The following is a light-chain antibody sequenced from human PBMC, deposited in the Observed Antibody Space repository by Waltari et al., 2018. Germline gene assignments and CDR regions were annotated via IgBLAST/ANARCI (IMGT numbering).Light chain of an antibody. J-gene: IGLJ1*01. CDR1: SSYVGDYKY. Sequence: QSALTQPASVSGSPGQSIPISCTETSSYVGDYKYVSWYQQHPGKLPKLMIYDVSKRPSGVSNRFSGSKSGNTASLTISGLQAEDEADYFCSSYTSTYLFGTATKVTVL. CDR3: SSYTSTYL. V-gene: IGLV2-14*03. CDR2: DVS.